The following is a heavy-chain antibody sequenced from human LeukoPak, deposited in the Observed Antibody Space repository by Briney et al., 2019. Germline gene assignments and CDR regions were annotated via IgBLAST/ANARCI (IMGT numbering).Heavy chain of an antibody. J-gene: IGHJ4*02. Sequence: GGSLRLSCAASGFTVSSNYMSWVRQAPVKVLEWVSVIYSGGSTYYADSVKGRFTISRDNSKNTLYLQMNSLRAEDTAVYYCARHAGGRLTQTDYWGQGTLVTVSS. CDR1: GFTVSSNY. D-gene: IGHD6-25*01. CDR3: ARHAGGRLTQTDY. V-gene: IGHV3-66*04. CDR2: IYSGGST.